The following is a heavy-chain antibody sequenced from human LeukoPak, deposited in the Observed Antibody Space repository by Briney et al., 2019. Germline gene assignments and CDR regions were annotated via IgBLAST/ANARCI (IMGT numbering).Heavy chain of an antibody. J-gene: IGHJ6*04. D-gene: IGHD5-18*01. Sequence: GGSLRLSCAASGFTFSSHSMNWVRQAPGKGLEWVSSISPSGNYIYYADSLEGRFTISRDNSKHTVSLHMNSLRAEDTAVYYCVKEPAPYSLGDAWGKGTTVTVSS. CDR2: ISPSGNYI. CDR1: GFTFSSHS. V-gene: IGHV3-21*01. CDR3: VKEPAPYSLGDA.